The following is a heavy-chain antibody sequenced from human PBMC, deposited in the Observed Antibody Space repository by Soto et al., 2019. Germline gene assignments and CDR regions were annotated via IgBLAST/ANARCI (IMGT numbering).Heavy chain of an antibody. D-gene: IGHD3-22*01. CDR3: ARRSYDSSGPYLDAFDI. Sequence: ASVKVSCKASGYTFTSYYIHWVRQAPGQGLEWMGWINPITGGTNYAPKFQGRATMTTDTSTSTAYMELRSLRSDDTAVYYCARRSYDSSGPYLDAFDIWGQGTMVTVSS. J-gene: IGHJ3*02. CDR1: GYTFTSYY. CDR2: INPITGGT. V-gene: IGHV1-2*02.